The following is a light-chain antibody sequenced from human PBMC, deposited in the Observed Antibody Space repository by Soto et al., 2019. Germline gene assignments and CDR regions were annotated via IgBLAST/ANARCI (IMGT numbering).Light chain of an antibody. CDR1: QSVSSY. Sequence: EILLTQSPSTLALSPGERATLSCRARQSVSSYLAWYQQKPGQAPGLLIYGASSPATGLPDRFSGSGSGTDFTLSISRLEPEDFEVYYCQQYGSLPRTFGQGTKVDNK. CDR2: GAS. V-gene: IGKV3-20*01. J-gene: IGKJ1*01. CDR3: QQYGSLPRT.